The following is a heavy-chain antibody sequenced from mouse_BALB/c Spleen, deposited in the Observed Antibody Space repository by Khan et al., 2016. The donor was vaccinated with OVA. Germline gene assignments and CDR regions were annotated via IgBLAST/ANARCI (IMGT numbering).Heavy chain of an antibody. V-gene: IGHV2-2*02. Sequence: QIQLVQSGPGLVQPSQSLSITCTVSGFSLTSYGVHWVRQSPGKGLEWLGVIWSGGGTGYNAAFIFRLNISKDNSKSQAFFKMNSLQANDTAIYYCARNYDYDEGLAYWGQGTLVTVSA. CDR3: ARNYDYDEGLAY. CDR2: IWSGGGT. J-gene: IGHJ3*01. D-gene: IGHD2-4*01. CDR1: GFSLTSYG.